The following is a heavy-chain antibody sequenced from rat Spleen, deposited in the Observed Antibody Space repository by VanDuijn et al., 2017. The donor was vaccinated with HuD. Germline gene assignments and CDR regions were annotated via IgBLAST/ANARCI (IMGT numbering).Heavy chain of an antibody. V-gene: IGHV5-29*01. CDR1: GFTFSDYY. D-gene: IGHD1-6*01. CDR2: ISYDGSST. Sequence: EVQLVESDGGLVQPGRSLKLSCAASGFTFSDYYMAWVRQAPTKGLEWVATISYDGSSTYYRDSVKGRFTISRDNAKSTLYLQMDSLRSEDTATYYCARRGLRIINYFDYWGQGVMVTVSS. J-gene: IGHJ2*01. CDR3: ARRGLRIINYFDY.